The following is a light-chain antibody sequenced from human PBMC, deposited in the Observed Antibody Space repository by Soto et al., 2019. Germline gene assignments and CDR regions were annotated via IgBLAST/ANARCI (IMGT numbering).Light chain of an antibody. CDR3: QQYTGPPAT. J-gene: IGKJ5*01. V-gene: IGKV3-20*01. CDR1: QNVHSNY. CDR2: GAS. Sequence: EIVLTQSPGTLSLSPVEIATLSFMASQNVHSNYLAWWQQRPGQAPRLLIYGASTRAAGIPDRFSGSGSGTDFTLTITRLEPEDSAVYFCQQYTGPPATFGQGTRLEIK.